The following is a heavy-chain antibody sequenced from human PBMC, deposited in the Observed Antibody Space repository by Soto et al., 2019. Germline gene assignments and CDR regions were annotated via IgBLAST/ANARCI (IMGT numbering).Heavy chain of an antibody. CDR3: ARGPTYYDFWSGYPGGP. Sequence: QVQLQESGPGLVKPSETLSLTCTVSGGSISSYYWSWIRQPPGKGLEWIGDIYYSGSTNYNPSLKSRVTISVDTSKNQFSLKLSSVTAADTAVYYCARGPTYYDFWSGYPGGPWGQGTLVTVSS. J-gene: IGHJ5*02. V-gene: IGHV4-59*01. D-gene: IGHD3-3*01. CDR2: IYYSGST. CDR1: GGSISSYY.